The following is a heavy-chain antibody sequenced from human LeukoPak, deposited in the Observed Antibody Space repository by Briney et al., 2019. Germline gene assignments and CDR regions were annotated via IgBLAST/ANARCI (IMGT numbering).Heavy chain of an antibody. D-gene: IGHD3-10*01. CDR2: INSDGSNT. J-gene: IGHJ3*02. V-gene: IGHV3-74*01. Sequence: GGSLRLSCAASGFTFRSYAMNWVRQAPGEGLVWVSLINSDGSNTNYADSVKGRFTISRDNAKNTLYLQMNSLRAGDTAIYYCTTIITGSRWAFDIWGQGTMVTVSS. CDR1: GFTFRSYA. CDR3: TTIITGSRWAFDI.